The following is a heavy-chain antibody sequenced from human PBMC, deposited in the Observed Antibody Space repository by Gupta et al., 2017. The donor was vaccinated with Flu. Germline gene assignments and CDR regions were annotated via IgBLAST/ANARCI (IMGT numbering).Heavy chain of an antibody. CDR2: ISYDGSNK. V-gene: IGHV3-30*18. J-gene: IGHJ6*02. CDR3: AKDWKWNYNNYGMNV. Sequence: QEQVVESGGGVVQPGRSLRLSCAASGFSFSNYGMHWVRQGPGKGLEWVAVISYDGSNKYYADSVKGRFTISRDNSKNTLYLQMNSLRTEDTAVYHCAKDWKWNYNNYGMNVWGQGTTVTVSS. D-gene: IGHD5-24*01. CDR1: GFSFSNYG.